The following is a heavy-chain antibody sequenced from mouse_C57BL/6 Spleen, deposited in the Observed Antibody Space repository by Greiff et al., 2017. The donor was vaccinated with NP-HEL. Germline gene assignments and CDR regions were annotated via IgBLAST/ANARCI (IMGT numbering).Heavy chain of an antibody. CDR3: TPITTVVARD. D-gene: IGHD1-1*01. CDR2: IDPETGGT. V-gene: IGHV1-15*01. Sequence: QVQLQQSGAELVRPGASVTLSCKASGYTFTDYEMHWVKQTPVHGLEWIGAIDPETGGTAYNQKFKGKAILTADKSFSTAYMALRSLTSEDSAVYYCTPITTVVARDWGQGTTLTVSS. CDR1: GYTFTDYE. J-gene: IGHJ2*01.